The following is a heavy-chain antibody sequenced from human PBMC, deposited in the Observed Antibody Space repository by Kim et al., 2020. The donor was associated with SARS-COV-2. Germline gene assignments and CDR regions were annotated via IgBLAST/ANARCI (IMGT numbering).Heavy chain of an antibody. V-gene: IGHV3-30-3*01. D-gene: IGHD3-10*01. CDR1: GLTFDDSA. J-gene: IGHJ6*02. Sequence: GGSLRLSCAASGLTFDDSAMNWVRQAPGKGLEWLAVISYDGRNKEYADSVKGRFSISRDNSKSTLSLQMNSLRVEDTGVYYCARGNYYESVSLSDYYNGMDVWGQGTTVTVSS. CDR2: ISYDGRNK. CDR3: ARGNYYESVSLSDYYNGMDV.